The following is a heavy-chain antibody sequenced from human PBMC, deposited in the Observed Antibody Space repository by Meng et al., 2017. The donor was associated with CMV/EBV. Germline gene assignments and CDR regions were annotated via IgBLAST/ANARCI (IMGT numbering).Heavy chain of an antibody. CDR3: ARGSRRLPRFNWFDP. V-gene: IGHV4-34*01. CDR1: GGSCSGYY. Sequence: HVKLHQWGARLLKPSESLSLPCAVYGGSCSGYYWGWIRQPPGKGLEWIGEINHSGSTNYNPSLKSRVTISVDTSKNQFSLKLSSVTAADTAVYYCARGSRRLPRFNWFDPWGQGTLVTVSS. CDR2: INHSGST. J-gene: IGHJ5*02. D-gene: IGHD3-3*01.